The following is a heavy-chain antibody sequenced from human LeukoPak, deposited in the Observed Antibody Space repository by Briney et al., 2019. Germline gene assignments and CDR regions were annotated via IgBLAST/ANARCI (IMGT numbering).Heavy chain of an antibody. V-gene: IGHV1-18*01. J-gene: IGHJ4*02. CDR3: ATSRDYYDSSGYYAY. CDR1: GYTFTSYG. CDR2: ISAYNGNT. D-gene: IGHD3-22*01. Sequence: GASVKVSCKASGYTFTSYGISWVRHAPGQGLEWMGWISAYNGNTKYAQKLQGRVTMTTDTSTSTAYMELTSLRPDDPPVYYCATSRDYYDSSGYYAYWGQGTLVPVSS.